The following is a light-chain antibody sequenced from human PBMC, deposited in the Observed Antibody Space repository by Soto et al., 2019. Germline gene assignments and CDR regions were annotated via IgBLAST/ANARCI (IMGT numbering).Light chain of an antibody. CDR1: SSDVGAYNY. V-gene: IGLV2-14*03. CDR3: SSHTTSSTLYV. J-gene: IGLJ1*01. CDR2: DVT. Sequence: QSMLTQPASVSGSPGQSITISCTGTSSDVGAYNYVSWYQQYPGKAPKYIIYDVTNRPSGVSYRFSGSKSGNTASLTISGLQAEDEADYYCSSHTTSSTLYVFGTGTKVTVL.